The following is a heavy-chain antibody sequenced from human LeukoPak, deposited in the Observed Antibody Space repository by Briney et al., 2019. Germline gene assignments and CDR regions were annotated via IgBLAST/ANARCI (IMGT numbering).Heavy chain of an antibody. Sequence: GASVKVSCKASGCTFTSHDINWVRQATGQGLEWMGWMNPNSGNTGYAQKFQGRVTMTSNTSISTAYMELSSLRSEDTAVYYCAKAAVGDVFSFDYWGQGTLVTVSS. CDR1: GCTFTSHD. D-gene: IGHD1-26*01. J-gene: IGHJ4*02. CDR2: MNPNSGNT. V-gene: IGHV1-8*01. CDR3: AKAAVGDVFSFDY.